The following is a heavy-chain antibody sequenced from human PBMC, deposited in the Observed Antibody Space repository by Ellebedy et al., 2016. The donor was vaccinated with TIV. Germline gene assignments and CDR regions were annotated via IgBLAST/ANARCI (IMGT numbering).Heavy chain of an antibody. CDR3: ARTSYCSSTSCYANWYFDL. V-gene: IGHV4-39*07. CDR1: GGSISSSSYY. D-gene: IGHD2-2*01. CDR2: IYYSGST. J-gene: IGHJ2*01. Sequence: MPSETLSLTCTVSGGSISSSSYYWGWIRQPPGKGLEWIGSIYYSGSTYYNPSLKSRVTISVDTSKNQFSLKLSSVTAADTAVYYCARTSYCSSTSCYANWYFDLWGRGTLVTVSS.